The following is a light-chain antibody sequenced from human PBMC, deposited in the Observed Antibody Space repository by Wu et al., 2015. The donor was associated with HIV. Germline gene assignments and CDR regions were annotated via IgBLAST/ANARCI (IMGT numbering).Light chain of an antibody. CDR2: GAS. CDR3: HLYSSAWT. Sequence: EIVLTQPPGTLSLSPGERATLSCRASQSVGSTYLAWYQQKPGQAPRLLIYGASNRATGIPDRFSGSGSGTDFTLTIRRLEPEDLAVYYCHLYSSAWTFGQGTKVEVK. V-gene: IGKV3-20*01. CDR1: QSVGSTY. J-gene: IGKJ1*01.